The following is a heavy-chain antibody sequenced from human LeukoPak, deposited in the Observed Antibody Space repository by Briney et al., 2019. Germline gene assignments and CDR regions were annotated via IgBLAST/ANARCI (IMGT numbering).Heavy chain of an antibody. J-gene: IGHJ4*02. CDR1: GYSFTSHN. CDR2: VSPSSGNT. Sequence: VSVKVSCKTSGYSFTSHNINWVRQATGQGLEWMGWVSPSSGNTAYAQKFQGRVTMTRDTSISTAYMELSSLTSEDTAVYYCARGHPGYASGWPDYWGQGTLVTVSS. V-gene: IGHV1-8*01. D-gene: IGHD6-19*01. CDR3: ARGHPGYASGWPDY.